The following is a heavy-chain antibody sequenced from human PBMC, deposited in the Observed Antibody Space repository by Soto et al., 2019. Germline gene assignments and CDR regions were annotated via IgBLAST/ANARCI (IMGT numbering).Heavy chain of an antibody. CDR2: MFYSGNP. D-gene: IGHD3-16*01. J-gene: IGHJ4*02. CDR3: VRSGHSFGGVV. Sequence: SETLSLTCTVSGGSLNNYYGSWARQPPGKGLEWIGYMFYSGNPNYNSSLKSRVTISVDKSKNQFSLKLSSVTAADTAVYYCVRSGHSFGGVVWGRGTLVTVSS. V-gene: IGHV4-59*01. CDR1: GGSLNNYY.